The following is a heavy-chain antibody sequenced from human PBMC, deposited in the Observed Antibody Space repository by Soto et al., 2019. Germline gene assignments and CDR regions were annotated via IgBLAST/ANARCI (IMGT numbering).Heavy chain of an antibody. CDR2: INHSGST. CDR1: GGSFSGYY. Sequence: SETLSLTFAVYGGSFSGYYWSWIRQPPGKGLEWIGEINHSGSTNYNPSLKSRVTISVDTSKNQFSLKLSSVTAADTAVYYCARTYDYVWGSYVHYGMDVWGQGTTVT. CDR3: ARTYDYVWGSYVHYGMDV. D-gene: IGHD3-16*01. V-gene: IGHV4-34*01. J-gene: IGHJ6*02.